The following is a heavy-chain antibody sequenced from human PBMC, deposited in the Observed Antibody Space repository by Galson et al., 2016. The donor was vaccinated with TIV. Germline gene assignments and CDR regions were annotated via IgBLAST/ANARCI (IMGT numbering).Heavy chain of an antibody. CDR3: MREGSTVTMHHYFGMDV. CDR1: GYAIKSGYY. V-gene: IGHV4-38-2*02. Sequence: ETLSLTCAVSGYAIKSGYYWGWIRQPPGKGLQWLGSIYESGTTYSHPSLKSRLTMSVDTSKNQFSLKLSSVTAADTAVYYCMREGSTVTMHHYFGMDVWGQGTSVTVSS. CDR2: IYESGTT. J-gene: IGHJ6*02. D-gene: IGHD4-17*01.